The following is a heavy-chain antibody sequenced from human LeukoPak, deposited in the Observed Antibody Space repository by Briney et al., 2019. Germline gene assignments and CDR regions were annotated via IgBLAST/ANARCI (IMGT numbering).Heavy chain of an antibody. CDR1: GGSMSSGGYY. V-gene: IGHV4-31*03. Sequence: SQTLSLTCTASGGSMSSGGYYWSWIRQHPGKGLEWIGYIYYSGSTYYNPSLKSRVTISVDTSKNQFSLKLSSVTAADTAVYYCARVARGNYDYVWGSYRADAFDIWGQGTMVTVSS. D-gene: IGHD3-16*02. CDR2: IYYSGST. J-gene: IGHJ3*02. CDR3: ARVARGNYDYVWGSYRADAFDI.